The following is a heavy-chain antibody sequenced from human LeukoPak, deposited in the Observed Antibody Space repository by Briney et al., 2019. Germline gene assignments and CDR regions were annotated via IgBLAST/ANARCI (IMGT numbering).Heavy chain of an antibody. CDR2: ISYDGSSK. CDR1: GFTFSTYA. Sequence: PGGSLRLSCAASGFTFSTYAMHWVRQAPGKGLEWVAVISYDGSSKYYADSVKGRFTISRDNSKNTLYLQMNSLRAEDTAVYYCAKDQGGYGQFDCWGQGTLVTVSS. D-gene: IGHD5-12*01. CDR3: AKDQGGYGQFDC. J-gene: IGHJ4*02. V-gene: IGHV3-30*04.